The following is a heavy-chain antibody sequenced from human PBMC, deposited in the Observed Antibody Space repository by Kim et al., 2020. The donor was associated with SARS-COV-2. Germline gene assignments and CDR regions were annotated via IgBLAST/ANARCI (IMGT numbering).Heavy chain of an antibody. Sequence: DRVRGRFTISRDNAKNSLYLKMNSLGAEDTAVYYCARTPHSSGYYYGFDYWGQGTLVTVSS. D-gene: IGHD3-22*01. V-gene: IGHV3-7*03. J-gene: IGHJ4*02. CDR3: ARTPHSSGYYYGFDY.